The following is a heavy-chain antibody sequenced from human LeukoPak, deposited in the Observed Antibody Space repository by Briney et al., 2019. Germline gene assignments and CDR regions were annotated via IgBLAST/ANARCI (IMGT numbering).Heavy chain of an antibody. CDR2: INHSGTT. V-gene: IGHV4-38-2*02. CDR1: GYSMSSGYY. J-gene: IGHJ5*02. CDR3: ARKEGGQLVNTRRWFDP. Sequence: SETLSLTCTVSGYSMSSGYYWSWIRQSPGKGLEWIGEINHSGTTHYNPSLKSRVTISVDTSKNQFSLKLRSVTAADTAVYYCARKEGGQLVNTRRWFDPWGQGTLVTVSS. D-gene: IGHD6-13*01.